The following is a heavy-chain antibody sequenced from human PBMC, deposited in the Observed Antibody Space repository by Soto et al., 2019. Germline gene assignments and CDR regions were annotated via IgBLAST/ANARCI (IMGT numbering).Heavy chain of an antibody. CDR2: LGGGGDT. D-gene: IGHD3-9*01. CDR3: TKDRHPGGIWTFDF. J-gene: IGHJ4*02. V-gene: IGHV3-23*01. CDR1: GFTFGTYT. Sequence: PGGSLRLSCAASGFTFGTYTMNWVRQAPGKGLEWVSALGGGGDTHYAESVKGRFTISRDYSKNILLLQMNSLRDEDSAIYYCTKDRHPGGIWTFDFWGQGTLVTVSS.